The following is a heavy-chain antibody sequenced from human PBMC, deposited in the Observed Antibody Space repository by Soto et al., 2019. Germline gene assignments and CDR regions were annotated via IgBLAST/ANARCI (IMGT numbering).Heavy chain of an antibody. CDR2: IIPLFST. CDR3: ARDPGIAVVGRGTSFEH. V-gene: IGHV1-69*13. D-gene: IGHD6-19*01. J-gene: IGHJ4*02. CDR1: GDTFRNYA. Sequence: GASVKVSCKASGDTFRNYAFTWVRQAPGQGLERMGTIIPLFSTRYAQKFQGRVTMTADESTSTVYMDLSSLKSDDTAVYYCARDPGIAVVGRGTSFEHWGQGTLVTVSS.